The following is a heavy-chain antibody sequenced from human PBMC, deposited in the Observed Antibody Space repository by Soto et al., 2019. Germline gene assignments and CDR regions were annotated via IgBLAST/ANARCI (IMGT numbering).Heavy chain of an antibody. J-gene: IGHJ4*02. CDR2: INSDGSST. V-gene: IGHV3-74*01. Sequence: EVQLVESGGGLVQPGGSVRLSCAASGFTFSSYWTHWVRQAPGKGLVWVSRINSDGSSTSYADSVKGRFTISRDNAKNTLYLQMNSLRAEDTAVYYCVRTSLVVAAATREDYWGQGTLVTVSS. CDR1: GFTFSSYW. D-gene: IGHD2-15*01. CDR3: VRTSLVVAAATREDY.